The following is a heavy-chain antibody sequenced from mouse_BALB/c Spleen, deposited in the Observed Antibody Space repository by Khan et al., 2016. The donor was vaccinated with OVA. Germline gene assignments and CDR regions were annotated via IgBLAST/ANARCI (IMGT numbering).Heavy chain of an antibody. V-gene: IGHV9-4*02. Sequence: QIQLVQSGPELKKPGETVRISCKASGYTFTTAGIQWVQKMPGKGLKWIGWINTHSGVPKYAEDFKGRFAFSLEISVNTAYLQITNLKNEDTATYCCARGGAAYYRNDGVAIDYWGQGTSVPVSA. J-gene: IGHJ4*01. CDR2: INTHSGVP. CDR3: ARGGAAYYRNDGVAIDY. CDR1: GYTFTTAG. D-gene: IGHD2-14*01.